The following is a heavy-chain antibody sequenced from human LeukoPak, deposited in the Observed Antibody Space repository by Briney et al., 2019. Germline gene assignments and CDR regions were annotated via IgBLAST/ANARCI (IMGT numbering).Heavy chain of an antibody. J-gene: IGHJ4*02. CDR2: IFHGESS. D-gene: IGHD6-13*01. Sequence: PSQTLSLTCAVSGYSISSGYYWGWIRPPPGKGLEWIGNIFHGESSYLNPSLKSRITISVDTSKNRFSLKLTSVTAADTAVYYCARLKGSWSSDYWGQGTLVSVSS. V-gene: IGHV4-38-2*01. CDR3: ARLKGSWSSDY. CDR1: GYSISSGYY.